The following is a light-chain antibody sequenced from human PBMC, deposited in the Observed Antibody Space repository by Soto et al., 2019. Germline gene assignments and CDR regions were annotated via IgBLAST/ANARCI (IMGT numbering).Light chain of an antibody. CDR2: LEGSGSY. Sequence: QLVLTQSSCASASLGSSVKLTCTLSSGHSSYIIAWHQQQPGKAPRYLMKLEGSGSYNKGSGVPDRFSGSSSGADRYLTISNLHSEDEADYYCETWDSNTRVFGGGTKVTVL. CDR1: SGHSSYI. J-gene: IGLJ3*02. CDR3: ETWDSNTRV. V-gene: IGLV4-60*03.